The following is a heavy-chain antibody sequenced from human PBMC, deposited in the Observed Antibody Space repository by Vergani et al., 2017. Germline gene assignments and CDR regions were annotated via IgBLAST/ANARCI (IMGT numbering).Heavy chain of an antibody. Sequence: EVQLLESGGGLVQPGGSLRLSCAASGFTFSSYWMSWVRQAPGKGLEWVANIKQDGSEKYYVDSVKGRFTISRDNAKNSLYLQMNSLRAEDTAVYYCARVSVVVLIYYFDYWGQGTLVTVSS. J-gene: IGHJ4*02. D-gene: IGHD2-2*01. CDR2: IKQDGSEK. CDR3: ARVSVVVLIYYFDY. CDR1: GFTFSSYW. V-gene: IGHV3-7*03.